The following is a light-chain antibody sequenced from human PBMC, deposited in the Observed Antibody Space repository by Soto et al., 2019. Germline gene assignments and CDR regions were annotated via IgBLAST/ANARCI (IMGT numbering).Light chain of an antibody. CDR2: KAS. V-gene: IGKV1-5*03. J-gene: IGKJ1*01. Sequence: DIQMTQSPSTLSASVGDRVTITCRASQSISSWLAWYQQKPGKAPKLLIQKASSLESGVPSRFSGSGSGTEFTLTISSLQPDDFATYYRQQYNSYSRTFGQGTKVEIK. CDR3: QQYNSYSRT. CDR1: QSISSW.